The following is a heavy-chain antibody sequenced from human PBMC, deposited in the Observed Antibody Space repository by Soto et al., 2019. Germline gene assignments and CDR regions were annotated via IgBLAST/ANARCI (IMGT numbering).Heavy chain of an antibody. J-gene: IGHJ5*02. V-gene: IGHV4-59*01. CDR2: IYYSGSI. CDR1: GASISSFY. CDR3: ARGRGWLDP. Sequence: QVQLQESGPGLVKPSETLSLICSVSGASISSFYWSWIRQPPGKGLECIGYIYYSGSINYNPSLKSRATISVDTSTNQFPLKLSSVTAADTAVYYCARGRGWLDPWGQGTLVTVPS.